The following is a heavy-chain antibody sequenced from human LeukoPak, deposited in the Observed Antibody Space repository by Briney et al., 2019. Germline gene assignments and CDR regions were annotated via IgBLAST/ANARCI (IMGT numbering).Heavy chain of an antibody. CDR2: IKSDGGT. D-gene: IGHD3-22*01. J-gene: IGHJ1*01. CDR3: ARAPSEIGGYYPEYFRH. CDR1: GFTFSTYW. Sequence: PGGSLRLSCAASGFTFSTYWMHWARQAPGKGLVWVSRIKSDGGTNYADSVKGRFTIARDNAKKTVSLQMNSLRPEDTGVYYCARAPSEIGGYYPEYFRHWGQGTLVTVSS. V-gene: IGHV3-74*01.